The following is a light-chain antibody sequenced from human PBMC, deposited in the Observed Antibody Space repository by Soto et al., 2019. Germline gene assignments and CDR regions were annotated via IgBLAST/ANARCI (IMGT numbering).Light chain of an antibody. V-gene: IGKV3-11*01. CDR2: DAS. J-gene: IGKJ5*01. CDR1: QSVSSY. CDR3: HQRSNWPPIT. Sequence: EIVLTQSPATLSLSPGDRATLSCRASQSVSSYLAWYQQKPGQAPRLLIYDASNRATGIPARFSGSGSGTDFTLTISSLEPEDFAVYYCHQRSNWPPITFGQGTRLEIK.